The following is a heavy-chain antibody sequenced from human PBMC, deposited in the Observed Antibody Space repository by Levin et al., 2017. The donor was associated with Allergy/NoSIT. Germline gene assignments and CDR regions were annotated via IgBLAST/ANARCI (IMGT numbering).Heavy chain of an antibody. D-gene: IGHD5-24*01. CDR2: ITASGGTT. CDR3: AKDDNWLPAEY. V-gene: IGHV3-23*01. Sequence: PGGSLRLSCAASGFTFNNYAMSWVRQAPGKGLEWVSSITASGGTTYYADSLKGRITISRDNSKNTVYLQINSLRADDTALYYCAKDDNWLPAEYWGQGTLVTVSS. J-gene: IGHJ4*02. CDR1: GFTFNNYA.